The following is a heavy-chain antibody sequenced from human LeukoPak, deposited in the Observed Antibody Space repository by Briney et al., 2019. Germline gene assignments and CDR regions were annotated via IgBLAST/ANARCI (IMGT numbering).Heavy chain of an antibody. CDR3: ARNAWGYCSSTSCYIAGAGNRDY. J-gene: IGHJ4*02. Sequence: GGSLRLSCAASGFTFSSYAMHWVRQAPGKGLEWVAVISYDGSNKYYADSVKGRFTISRDNSKSTLYLQMNSLRAEDTAVYCCARNAWGYCSSTSCYIAGAGNRDYWGQGTLVTVSS. CDR2: ISYDGSNK. D-gene: IGHD2-2*02. V-gene: IGHV3-30-3*01. CDR1: GFTFSSYA.